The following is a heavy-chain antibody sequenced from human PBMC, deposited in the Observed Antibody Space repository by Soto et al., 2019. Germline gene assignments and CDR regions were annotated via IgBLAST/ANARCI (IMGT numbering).Heavy chain of an antibody. CDR1: GGTFSSYA. D-gene: IGHD2-15*01. CDR2: IIHISGTA. V-gene: IGHV1-69*01. Sequence: QVQLVQSGAEVKKPGSSVKVSCKASGGTFSSYAISWVRQAPGQGREWMGGIIHISGTANYAQKFQGRVTITADESTSTAYMELSSLRSEDTAVYYCARGNVVVVAANLYYYYGMDVWGQGTTVTVSS. J-gene: IGHJ6*02. CDR3: ARGNVVVVAANLYYYYGMDV.